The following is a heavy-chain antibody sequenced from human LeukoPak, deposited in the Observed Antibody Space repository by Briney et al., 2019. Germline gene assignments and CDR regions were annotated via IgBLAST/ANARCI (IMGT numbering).Heavy chain of an antibody. CDR3: ARATSFDY. V-gene: IGHV3-66*01. CDR2: IDSTGST. Sequence: GGSLRLSCVASGILVSSNYMSWVRQAPGKGLEWVSFIDSTGSTYYADSVKGRFTISRDNSRNTLYLQMNSLRAEDTAVYYCARATSFDYWGQGTLVTVSS. CDR1: GILVSSNY. J-gene: IGHJ4*02.